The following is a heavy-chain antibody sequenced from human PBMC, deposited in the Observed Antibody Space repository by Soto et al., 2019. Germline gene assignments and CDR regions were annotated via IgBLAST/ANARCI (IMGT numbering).Heavy chain of an antibody. CDR1: GFIFSDYY. CDR2: ISSSDNII. CDR3: ARDRGYYDSSGYFDY. Sequence: PGGSLRLSXAASGFIFSDYYMSWIRQAPGKGLEWISYISSSDNIIYYADSVKGRFTISRDNAKNSLYLQMNSLRAEDTAVYYCARDRGYYDSSGYFDYWGQGTLVTVSS. V-gene: IGHV3-11*01. D-gene: IGHD3-22*01. J-gene: IGHJ4*02.